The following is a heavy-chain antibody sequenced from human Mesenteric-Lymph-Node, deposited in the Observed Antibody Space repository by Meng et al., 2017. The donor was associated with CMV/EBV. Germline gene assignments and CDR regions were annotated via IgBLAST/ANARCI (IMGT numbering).Heavy chain of an antibody. J-gene: IGHJ4*02. CDR3: ARRSADYDFWSGYSHGYYFDY. Sequence: ASVKVSCKASGYTFTGYYMHWVRQAPGQGLEWMGWINPNSGGTNYAQKFQGRVTMTRDTSISTAYMELSRLRSDDTAVYYCARRSADYDFWSGYSHGYYFDYWGQGTLVTVSS. V-gene: IGHV1-2*02. CDR1: GYTFTGYY. CDR2: INPNSGGT. D-gene: IGHD3-3*01.